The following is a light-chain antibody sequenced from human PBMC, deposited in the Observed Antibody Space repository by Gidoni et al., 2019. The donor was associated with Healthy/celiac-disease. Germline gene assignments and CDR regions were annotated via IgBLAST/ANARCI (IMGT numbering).Light chain of an antibody. J-gene: IGLJ2*01. V-gene: IGLV2-14*01. Sequence: QSALTQPASASGSPGQSIPISCTGTSSDVGGYNYVSWYQQHPGKAPKLMIYDVSNRPSGVSNRFAGSKAGNTASLTSSGLQAEDEADYYCSSYTSSSTLVFGGGTKLTVL. CDR1: SSDVGGYNY. CDR2: DVS. CDR3: SSYTSSSTLV.